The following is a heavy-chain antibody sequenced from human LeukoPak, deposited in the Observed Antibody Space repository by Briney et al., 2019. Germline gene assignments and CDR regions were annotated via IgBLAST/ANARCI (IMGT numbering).Heavy chain of an antibody. V-gene: IGHV4-59*01. CDR1: GGSISSYY. CDR3: ARDLISGYFDL. Sequence: SETLSLTCTVSGGSISSYYWSWIRQPPGKGLEWIGYIYYSGSTNYNPSLKSRVTISVDTSKNQFSLKLSSVTAADTAVYYCARDLISGYFDLWGRGTLVTVSS. D-gene: IGHD3-16*01. J-gene: IGHJ2*01. CDR2: IYYSGST.